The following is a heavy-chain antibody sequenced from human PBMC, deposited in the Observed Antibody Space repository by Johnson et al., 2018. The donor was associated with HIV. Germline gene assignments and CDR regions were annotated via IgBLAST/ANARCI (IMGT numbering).Heavy chain of an antibody. V-gene: IGHV3-11*04. J-gene: IGHJ3*02. Sequence: QVQLVESGGGLVKPGGSLRLSCAASGFTFRDYYMSWIRQAPGKGLEWVSSISTSGTTIYYADSVKGRFTISRANAKNSLYLQMNSLRAEDTAVYYRARASLEWLVALVPLGAFEIWGQGTMVTVSS. CDR2: ISTSGTTI. D-gene: IGHD3-3*01. CDR1: GFTFRDYY. CDR3: ARASLEWLVALVPLGAFEI.